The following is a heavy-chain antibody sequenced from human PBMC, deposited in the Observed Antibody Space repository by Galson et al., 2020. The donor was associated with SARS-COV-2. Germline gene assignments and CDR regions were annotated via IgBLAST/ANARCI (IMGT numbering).Heavy chain of an antibody. CDR2: IFYSGFT. CDR1: GGSITSGGSY. Sequence: SQTLSPTCTVSGGSITSGGSYCSWIRPHPGKGLEWIGYIFYSGFTYYNPSLRSRVTISLDTSKNQFSLKLNSVTAADTAVYYCASGLGGDYWGQGTLGTVSS. CDR3: ASGLGGDY. J-gene: IGHJ4*02. V-gene: IGHV4-31*03. D-gene: IGHD1-26*01.